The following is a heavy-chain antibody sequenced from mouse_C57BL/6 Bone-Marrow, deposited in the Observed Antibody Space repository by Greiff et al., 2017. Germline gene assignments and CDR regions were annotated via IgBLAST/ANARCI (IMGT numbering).Heavy chain of an antibody. CDR3: ARRGPYYDYDAGLYAMDY. V-gene: IGHV1-82*01. D-gene: IGHD2-4*01. Sequence: VQLQQSGPELVKPGASVKISCKASGYAFSSSWMNWVKQRPGKGLEWIGRIYPGDGDTNYNGKFTGKATLTADKSSSTAYMQLSSLTSEDSAVYFCARRGPYYDYDAGLYAMDYWGQGTSVTVSS. J-gene: IGHJ4*01. CDR2: IYPGDGDT. CDR1: GYAFSSSW.